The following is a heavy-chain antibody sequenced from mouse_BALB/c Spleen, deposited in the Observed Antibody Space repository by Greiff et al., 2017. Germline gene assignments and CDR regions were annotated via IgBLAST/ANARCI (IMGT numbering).Heavy chain of an antibody. J-gene: IGHJ3*01. Sequence: QVQLQQPGAELVKPGASVKMSCKASGYTFTSYNMHWVKQTPGQGLEWIGAIYPGNGDTSYNQKFKGKATLTADKSSSTAYMQLSSLTSEDSAVYYCAREKTRGFAYWGQGTLVTVSA. D-gene: IGHD3-3*01. V-gene: IGHV1-12*01. CDR2: IYPGNGDT. CDR1: GYTFTSYN. CDR3: AREKTRGFAY.